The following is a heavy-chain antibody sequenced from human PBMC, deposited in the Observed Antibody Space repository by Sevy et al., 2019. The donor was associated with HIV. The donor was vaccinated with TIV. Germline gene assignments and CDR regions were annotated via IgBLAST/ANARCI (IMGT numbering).Heavy chain of an antibody. J-gene: IGHJ4*02. CDR1: GFTFVDYA. CDR3: TRGGEVYADYQTDY. D-gene: IGHD4-17*01. Sequence: GGSLRLSCTASGFTFVDYAMNWFRQAPGKGLEWVGFIRSKTYGGTTEYAASVKGRFTISRDDSKCIAYLQMNSLKTEDTAVYYCTRGGEVYADYQTDYWGQGTLVTVSS. V-gene: IGHV3-49*03. CDR2: IRSKTYGGTT.